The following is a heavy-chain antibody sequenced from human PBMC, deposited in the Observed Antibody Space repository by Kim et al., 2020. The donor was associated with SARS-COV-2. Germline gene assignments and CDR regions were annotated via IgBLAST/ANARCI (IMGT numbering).Heavy chain of an antibody. CDR3: AKSADDAGTLDY. V-gene: IGHV3-30*02. J-gene: IGHJ4*02. Sequence: YYADSVKGRFTISRDNSKSALYLQMNSLRAEDTAVYYCAKSADDAGTLDYWGQGTLVTVSS. D-gene: IGHD6-13*01.